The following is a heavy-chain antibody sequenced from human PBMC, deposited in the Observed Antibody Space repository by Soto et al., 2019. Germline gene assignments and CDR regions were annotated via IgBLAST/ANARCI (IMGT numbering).Heavy chain of an antibody. V-gene: IGHV4-59*01. J-gene: IGHJ1*01. CDR1: GGSISSYY. CDR2: IYASGST. CDR3: ARGGSTWLEYFQH. D-gene: IGHD6-13*01. Sequence: SETLSLTCTVSGGSISSYYWSWIRQPPGKGLEWIGYIYASGSTNYNPSLKSRITISVDTSKNQFSLKLSSVTAADTAVYYCARGGSTWLEYFQHWGQGTLLTVSS.